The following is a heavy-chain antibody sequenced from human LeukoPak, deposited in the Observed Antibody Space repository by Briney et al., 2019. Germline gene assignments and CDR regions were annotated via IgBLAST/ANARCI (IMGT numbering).Heavy chain of an antibody. D-gene: IGHD1-26*01. CDR3: ARGFRSNPPYYYYGMDV. J-gene: IGHJ6*02. CDR1: GYTFTSYY. Sequence: GASVKVSCKASGYTFTSYYMHWVRQAPGQGLEWMGIINPSGGSTSYAQKFQGRVTMTRDTSTSTVYMELSSLRSEDTAVYYCARGFRSNPPYYYYGMDVWGRGTTVTVSS. V-gene: IGHV1-46*01. CDR2: INPSGGST.